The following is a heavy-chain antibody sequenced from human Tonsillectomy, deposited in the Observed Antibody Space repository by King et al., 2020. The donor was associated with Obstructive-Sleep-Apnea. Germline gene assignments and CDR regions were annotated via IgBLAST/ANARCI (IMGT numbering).Heavy chain of an antibody. CDR2: ISSSSTYT. V-gene: IGHV3-11*06. CDR1: GFTFSNYY. Sequence: GGGGGGPGGALRLACAASGFTFSNYYMSWIRQAPGKGLEWLSYISSSSTYTNYADSVKGRLTISRDNAKNSLYLQMNSLRAEDTAVYYCARDHGSYCQWTDYWGQGTLVTVSS. CDR3: ARDHGSYCQWTDY. J-gene: IGHJ4*02. D-gene: IGHD1-26*01.